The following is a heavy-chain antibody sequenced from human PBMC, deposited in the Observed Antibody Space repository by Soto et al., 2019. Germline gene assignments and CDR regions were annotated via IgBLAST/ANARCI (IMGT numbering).Heavy chain of an antibody. CDR3: AIENYHRDYPHNCFDS. J-gene: IGHJ5*01. Sequence: PSESLSLTCTVSGGSISSDGYYWSWIRQQTGKGLEHIGYIYYSGDTYYTPSLERRVTISVDTSENQFSLHQRSVTAALTAMYYRAIENYHRDYPHNCFDSWCQGTLVTVSS. V-gene: IGHV4-31*03. D-gene: IGHD1-7*01. CDR1: GGSISSDGYY. CDR2: IYYSGDT.